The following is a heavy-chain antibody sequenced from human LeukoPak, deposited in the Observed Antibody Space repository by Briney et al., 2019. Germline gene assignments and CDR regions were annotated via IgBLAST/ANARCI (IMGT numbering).Heavy chain of an antibody. CDR3: ARADGITMANS. CDR2: IKQDGSEK. Sequence: GGSLRLSCGVSGFTFSNHWMSWVRQAPGKGLEWVANIKQDGSEKNYVDSVKGRFTISRDNAKNSVYLQMNSVRAEDTAVYYCARADGITMANSWGQGTLVTVSS. V-gene: IGHV3-7*01. CDR1: GFTFSNHW. J-gene: IGHJ4*02. D-gene: IGHD3-10*01.